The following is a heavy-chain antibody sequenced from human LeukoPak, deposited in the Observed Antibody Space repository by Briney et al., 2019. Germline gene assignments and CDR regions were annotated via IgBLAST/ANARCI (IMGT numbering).Heavy chain of an antibody. CDR2: IYYSGST. CDR3: ARTPITMVRGVIVPNPFDY. D-gene: IGHD3-10*01. CDR1: GGSISSGGYY. Sequence: SQTLSLTCTVSGGSISSGGYYWSWIRQHPGKGLEWIGYIYYSGSTYYNPSLKSRVTISVDTSKNQFSLKLSSVTAADTAVYYRARTPITMVRGVIVPNPFDYWGQGTLVTVSS. J-gene: IGHJ4*02. V-gene: IGHV4-31*03.